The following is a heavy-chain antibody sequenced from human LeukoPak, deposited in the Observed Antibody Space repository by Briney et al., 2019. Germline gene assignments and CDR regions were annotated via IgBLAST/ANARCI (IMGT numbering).Heavy chain of an antibody. J-gene: IGHJ3*02. CDR2: IKQDGSEK. CDR3: ARVLTGDLRSAFDI. Sequence: PGGSLRLSCAASGFTFSSYWMSWVRQAPGKGLEWVANIKQDGSEKYYVDSVKGRFTISRDNAKNSLYLQMNSLRAEDTAVYYCARVLTGDLRSAFDIWDQGTMVTVSS. D-gene: IGHD7-27*01. CDR1: GFTFSSYW. V-gene: IGHV3-7*03.